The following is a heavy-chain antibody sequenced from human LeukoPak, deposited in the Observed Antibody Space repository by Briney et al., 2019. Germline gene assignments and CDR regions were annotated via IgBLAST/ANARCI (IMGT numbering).Heavy chain of an antibody. Sequence: SETLSLTCAVYGGSFSGYYWSWIRQPPGKGLEWIGEINHSGSTNYNPSLKSRVTISVDTSKNQFSLKLSSVTAADTAVYYCARGRRRSDYWAQGTLVTVSS. CDR1: GGSFSGYY. V-gene: IGHV4-34*01. CDR3: ARGRRRSDY. J-gene: IGHJ4*02. CDR2: INHSGST.